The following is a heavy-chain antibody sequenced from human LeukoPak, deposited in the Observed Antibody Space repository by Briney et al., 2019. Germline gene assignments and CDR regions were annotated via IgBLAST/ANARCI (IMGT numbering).Heavy chain of an antibody. CDR3: ARGGKQWRGGNYFDS. CDR2: ITTGRGET. J-gene: IGHJ4*02. CDR1: GYTFTDYA. Sequence: ASVKVSCKASGYTFTDYALHWVRHAPGQSLEWMGWITTGRGETRYSQEFQRRITFTRNTSASKVYMDLSDLRSEDTAVYYCARGGKQWRGGNYFDSWGQGTLVAVSS. D-gene: IGHD6-19*01. V-gene: IGHV1-3*03.